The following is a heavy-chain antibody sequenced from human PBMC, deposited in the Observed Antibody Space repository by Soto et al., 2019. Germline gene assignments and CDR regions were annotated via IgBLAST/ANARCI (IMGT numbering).Heavy chain of an antibody. D-gene: IGHD5-18*01. CDR3: ARRDPDTAMVTSNYYYYGMDV. Sequence: GASVKVSCKASGGTFSSYAISWVRQAPGQGLEWMGGIIPIFGTANYAQKFQGRVTITADESTSTAYMELSSLRSEDTAVYYCARRDPDTAMVTSNYYYYGMDVWGQGTTVTVSS. V-gene: IGHV1-69*13. CDR1: GGTFSSYA. J-gene: IGHJ6*02. CDR2: IIPIFGTA.